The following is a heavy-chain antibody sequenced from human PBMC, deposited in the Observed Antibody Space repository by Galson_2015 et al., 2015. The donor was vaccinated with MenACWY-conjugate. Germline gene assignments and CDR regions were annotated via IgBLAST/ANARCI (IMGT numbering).Heavy chain of an antibody. Sequence: SLRLSCAASGFTFSTYHMNWVRQAPGKGLEWVSYISSGSSTIFYSDSVKGRFTIFRDNAKNSLYLQMNSLRAEDTAVYYCARGVAYYSDSSGGDYWGQGTLVTVSS. D-gene: IGHD3-22*01. CDR3: ARGVAYYSDSSGGDY. CDR1: GFTFSTYH. V-gene: IGHV3-48*04. J-gene: IGHJ4*02. CDR2: ISSGSSTI.